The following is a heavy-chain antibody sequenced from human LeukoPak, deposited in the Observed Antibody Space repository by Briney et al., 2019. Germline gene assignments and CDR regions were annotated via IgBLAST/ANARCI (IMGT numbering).Heavy chain of an antibody. CDR2: IYYSGRT. V-gene: IGHV4-39*01. CDR3: ARRRYYDGSGYLE. J-gene: IGHJ1*01. D-gene: IGHD3-22*01. CDR1: GDSVSRSDSY. Sequence: SETLSPTCSVSGDSVSRSDSYWDWIRQPPGKGQEWIGTIYYSGRTYYSPSLKSRVTMSVDPSNNQFSLNLRSVTAADTALYYCARRRYYDGSGYLEWGQGTLLSVSS.